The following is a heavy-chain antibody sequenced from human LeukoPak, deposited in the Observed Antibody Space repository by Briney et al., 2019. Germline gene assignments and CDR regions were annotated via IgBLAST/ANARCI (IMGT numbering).Heavy chain of an antibody. V-gene: IGHV3-7*01. CDR3: ARRYFDS. CDR1: GFTFSDYW. J-gene: IGHJ4*02. Sequence: GSLRLSCAASGFTFSDYWMSWVRQAPGKGLEWVANIKQDGSEIYYVASVRGRFTISRDNTKNSLYLQMNSLRAEDTAVYYCARRYFDSWGQGTLVTVSS. CDR2: IKQDGSEI.